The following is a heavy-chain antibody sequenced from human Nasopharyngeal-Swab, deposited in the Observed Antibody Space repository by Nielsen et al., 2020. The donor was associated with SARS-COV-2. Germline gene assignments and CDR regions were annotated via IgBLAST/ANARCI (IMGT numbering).Heavy chain of an antibody. D-gene: IGHD1-1*01. CDR2: ISYEGGKT. CDR3: ARGTSTSPGIDY. V-gene: IGHV3-30*03. Sequence: GGSLRLSCLASGFTFNNHGMHWVRQAPGKGLQWLAYISYEGGKTYYEDSVKGRFTISRDSSKSTVNLQMNSLRPEDTAVYFCARGTSTSPGIDYWGQGILVTVSS. CDR1: GFTFNNHG. J-gene: IGHJ4*02.